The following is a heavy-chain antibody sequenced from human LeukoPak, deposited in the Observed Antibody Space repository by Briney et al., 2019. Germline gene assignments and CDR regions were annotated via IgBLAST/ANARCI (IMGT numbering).Heavy chain of an antibody. Sequence: ASVKVSCKASGYTFTSYDINWVRQATGQGLEWMGWMNPNSGNTGYAQKVQGRVTMTTDTSTSTAYMELRSLRSDDTAVYYCARDSGTYGYWGQGTLVTVSS. D-gene: IGHD1-26*01. CDR1: GYTFTSYD. CDR3: ARDSGTYGY. CDR2: MNPNSGNT. J-gene: IGHJ4*02. V-gene: IGHV1-8*02.